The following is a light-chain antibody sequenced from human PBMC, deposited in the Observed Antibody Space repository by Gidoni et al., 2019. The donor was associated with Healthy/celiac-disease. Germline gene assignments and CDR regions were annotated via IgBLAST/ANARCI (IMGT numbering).Light chain of an antibody. J-gene: IGKJ4*02. CDR3: QQSYSTPRT. V-gene: IGKV1-39*01. Sequence: IQFPHSPSSLSASVGDRVTITCRASQSISSYLNWYQQKPGKAPKLLIYGASSVESGVPARFSGSGSGTDFTLTISRLQSEDFATYYCQQSYSTPRTFGGGTKVEIK. CDR1: QSISSY. CDR2: GAS.